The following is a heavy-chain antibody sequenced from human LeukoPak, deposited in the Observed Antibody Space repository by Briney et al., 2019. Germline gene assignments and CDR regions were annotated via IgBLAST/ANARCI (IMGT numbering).Heavy chain of an antibody. V-gene: IGHV3-7*01. CDR1: GFTFSSYW. CDR2: IKQDGSEK. Sequence: GGCLRLSCAASGFTFSSYWMSWVRQAPGKGLEWVANIKQDGSEKYYVDSVKGRFTISRDNAKNSLYLQMNSLRAEDTAVYYCASDRTPYCGGDCHFDYWGQETLVTVSS. CDR3: ASDRTPYCGGDCHFDY. J-gene: IGHJ4*02. D-gene: IGHD2-21*02.